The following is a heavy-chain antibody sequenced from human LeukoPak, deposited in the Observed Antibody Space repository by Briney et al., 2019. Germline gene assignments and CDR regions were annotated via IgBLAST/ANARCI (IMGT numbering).Heavy chain of an antibody. CDR3: ARVHSSGWYYAFDI. V-gene: IGHV3-21*01. CDR1: GFTFSSYS. D-gene: IGHD6-19*01. J-gene: IGHJ3*02. CDR2: ISSSSSYI. Sequence: PGGSLRLSCAASGFTFSSYSMNWVRQAPGRGLEWVSSISSSSSYIYYADSVKGRFTISRDNAKNSLYLQMNSLRAEDTAAYYCARVHSSGWYYAFDIWGQGTMVTVSS.